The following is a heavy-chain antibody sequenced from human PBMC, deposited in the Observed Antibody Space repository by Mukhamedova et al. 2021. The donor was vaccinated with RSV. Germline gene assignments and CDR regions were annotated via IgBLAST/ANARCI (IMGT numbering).Heavy chain of an antibody. V-gene: IGHV3-21*01. D-gene: IGHD5-18*01. CDR2: ISSSSSYI. J-gene: IGHJ4*02. Sequence: VRQAPGKGLEWVSSISSSSSYIYYADSVKGRFTISRDNAKNSLYLQMNSLRAEDTAVYYCARDLGYSYGYGLDYWGQGTLVNVS. CDR3: ARDLGYSYGYGLDY.